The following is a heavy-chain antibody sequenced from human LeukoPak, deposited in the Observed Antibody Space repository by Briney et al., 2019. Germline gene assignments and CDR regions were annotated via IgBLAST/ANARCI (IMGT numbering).Heavy chain of an antibody. V-gene: IGHV4-59*01. J-gene: IGHJ2*01. Sequence: SETLSLTCTVSGGSISSYYWSWIRRPPGKGLEWIGYIHYSGSTNYNPSLKSRVTISVDTSKNQFSLKLSSVTAADTAVYYCASPAVVKGWWYFDLWGRGTLVTVSS. CDR3: ASPAVVKGWWYFDL. CDR1: GGSISSYY. CDR2: IHYSGST. D-gene: IGHD3-22*01.